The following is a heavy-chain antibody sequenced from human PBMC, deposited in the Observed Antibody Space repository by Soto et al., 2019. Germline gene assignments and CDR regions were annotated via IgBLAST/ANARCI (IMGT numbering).Heavy chain of an antibody. D-gene: IGHD4-4*01. J-gene: IGHJ5*02. CDR3: AGLKVFDYRGSSFDP. CDR2: ITAGHGNT. V-gene: IGHV1-3*01. CDR1: GYTFTIYA. Sequence: QVQLVQSGSEAKKPGASVKDSCKASGYTFTIYAMHRVRQAPGPRLVWMGWITAGHGNTKYSPKFQGRVTITSDTSAQTSYMEPSSLRSEEPAAYYCAGLKVFDYRGSSFDPWRQGTLVTVSS.